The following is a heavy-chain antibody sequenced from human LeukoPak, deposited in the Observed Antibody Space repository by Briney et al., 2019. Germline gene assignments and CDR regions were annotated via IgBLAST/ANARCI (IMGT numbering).Heavy chain of an antibody. CDR3: ASSGVGATVLPDY. D-gene: IGHD1-26*01. CDR1: GGTFSSYA. Sequence: SVKVSCKASGGTFSSYAISWVRQAPGQGLEWMGGIIPIFGTANYAQKFQGRVTITTDESTSTAYMELSSLRSEDTAVYYCASSGVGATVLPDYWGQGTLVTVSS. J-gene: IGHJ4*02. CDR2: IIPIFGTA. V-gene: IGHV1-69*05.